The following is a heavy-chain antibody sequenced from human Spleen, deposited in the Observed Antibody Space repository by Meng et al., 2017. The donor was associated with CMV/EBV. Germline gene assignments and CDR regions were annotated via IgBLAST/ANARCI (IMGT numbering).Heavy chain of an antibody. D-gene: IGHD3-9*01. CDR2: ISYHGNNK. CDR3: ARLSGYYDILGDDY. CDR1: RFGFTFSSYA. J-gene: IGHJ4*02. V-gene: IGHV3-30-3*01. Sequence: GGSLRLSCAASRFGFTFSSYAMHWVRQAPGKGLEWVAVISYHGNNKYYADSVKGRFTISRDNSKNTLYLQMNSLRAEDSAVYYCARLSGYYDILGDDYRGQGTLVTVSS.